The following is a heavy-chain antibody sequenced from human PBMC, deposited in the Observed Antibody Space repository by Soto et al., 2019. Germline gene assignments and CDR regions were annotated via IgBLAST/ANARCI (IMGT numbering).Heavy chain of an antibody. V-gene: IGHV4-31*03. J-gene: IGHJ4*02. CDR1: GGSISSGGYY. Sequence: TLSLTCTVSGGSISSGGYYCSLIRQHPGKGLEWIGYIYYSGSTYYNPSLKSRVTISVDTSKNQFSLKLSSVTAADTAVYYCAAAYPGSYSYWGQGTLVTVSS. D-gene: IGHD3-10*01. CDR3: AAAYPGSYSY. CDR2: IYYSGST.